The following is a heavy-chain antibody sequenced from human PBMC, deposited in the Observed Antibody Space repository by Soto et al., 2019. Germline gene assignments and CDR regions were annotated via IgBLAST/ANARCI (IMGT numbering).Heavy chain of an antibody. D-gene: IGHD2-8*01. CDR2: ISGSGDGT. CDR1: GFTFNSYG. Sequence: GGSLRLSCTASGFTFNSYGFNWVRQAPGKGLEWVSSISGSGDGTYYGDSVKGRFTLSRDTSQKTLYLQMNNLRGEDTAVYFCTKSRRSVLMVYGFGGMDVWGRGTTVTVSS. CDR3: TKSRRSVLMVYGFGGMDV. J-gene: IGHJ6*02. V-gene: IGHV3-23*01.